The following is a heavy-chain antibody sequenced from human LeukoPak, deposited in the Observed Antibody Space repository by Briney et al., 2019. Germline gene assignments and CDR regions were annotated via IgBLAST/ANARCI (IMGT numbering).Heavy chain of an antibody. D-gene: IGHD3-10*01. CDR3: ARESPSSYYYGSGSYPNDY. CDR1: GYTFTGYY. Sequence: ASVKVSCKASGYTFTGYYMHWVRQAPGLGLEWMGWINPNSGGTNYAQKFQDRVTMTRDTSISTAYMELSRLRSDDTAVYYCARESPSSYYYGSGSYPNDYWGQGTLVTVSS. J-gene: IGHJ4*02. V-gene: IGHV1-2*02. CDR2: INPNSGGT.